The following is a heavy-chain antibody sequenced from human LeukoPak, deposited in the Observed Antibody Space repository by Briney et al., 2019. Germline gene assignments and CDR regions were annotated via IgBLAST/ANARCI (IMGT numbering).Heavy chain of an antibody. CDR3: ARDGEGYDFWSGYPLYWYFDL. CDR1: GFTVSSNY. J-gene: IGHJ2*01. D-gene: IGHD3-3*01. CDR2: IYSGGST. V-gene: IGHV3-66*01. Sequence: PGGSLRLSCAASGFTVSSNYMSWVRQAPGKGLEWVSVIYSGGSTYYADSVKGRFTISRDNSKNTLYLQMNSLRAEDTAVYYCARDGEGYDFWSGYPLYWYFDLWGRGTLVTVSS.